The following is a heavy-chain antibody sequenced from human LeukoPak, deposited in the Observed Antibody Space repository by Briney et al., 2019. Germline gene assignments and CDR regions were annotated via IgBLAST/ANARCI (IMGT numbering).Heavy chain of an antibody. CDR2: IYHSGST. J-gene: IGHJ4*02. CDR1: GGSISSGGYS. Sequence: SETLSLTCAVSGGSISSGGYSWSWIRQPPGKGLEWIGYIYHSGSTYYNPSLKSRVTISVDRSKNQFSLKPSSVTAADTAVYYCARGSPVLSLDYWGQGTLVTVSS. CDR3: ARGSPVLSLDY. V-gene: IGHV4-30-2*01.